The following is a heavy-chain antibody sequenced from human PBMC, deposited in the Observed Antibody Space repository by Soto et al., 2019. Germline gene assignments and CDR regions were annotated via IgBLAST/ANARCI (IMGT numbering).Heavy chain of an antibody. CDR1: GFTFSSYS. Sequence: PGGSLRLSCAASGFTFSSYSMNWVRQAPGKGLEWVSYISSSSSTIYYADSVKGRFTISRDNAKNSLYLQMNSLRDEDTAVYYCAREPQYFDWLLYRLRYMDVWGQGTTVTVSS. CDR3: AREPQYFDWLLYRLRYMDV. V-gene: IGHV3-48*02. J-gene: IGHJ6*02. D-gene: IGHD3-9*01. CDR2: ISSSSSTI.